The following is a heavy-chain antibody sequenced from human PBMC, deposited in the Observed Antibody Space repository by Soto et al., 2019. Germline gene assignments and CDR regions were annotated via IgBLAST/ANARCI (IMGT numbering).Heavy chain of an antibody. CDR1: GDVFRSYG. CDR3: ARVRCFNGLCHMADYGMDV. Sequence: GASVKVSCKASGDVFRSYGINWVRQAPGQGLEWMGGIIPISGTTNYAQKFQGRVAITADESTDTVYMELSRLRSEDTAVYFCARVRCFNGLCHMADYGMDVWGQGTTVTVSS. CDR2: IIPISGTT. D-gene: IGHD2-8*01. J-gene: IGHJ6*02. V-gene: IGHV1-69*13.